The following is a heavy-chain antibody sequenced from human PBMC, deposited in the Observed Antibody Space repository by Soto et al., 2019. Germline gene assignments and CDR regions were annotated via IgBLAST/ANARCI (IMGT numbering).Heavy chain of an antibody. CDR3: AKSPRGEMATD. J-gene: IGHJ4*02. Sequence: QVQLVQSGGEVKKPGASVTVSCKASGYTFINYHITWVRQAPGQGLEWMAWINTYNGMTDYAQRFKGRVIMTRDTSPSTASMDLRNLGSDNPAVYFCAKSPRGEMATDWGQGTLVTVSS. CDR1: GYTFINYH. D-gene: IGHD5-12*01. CDR2: INTYNGMT. V-gene: IGHV1-18*01.